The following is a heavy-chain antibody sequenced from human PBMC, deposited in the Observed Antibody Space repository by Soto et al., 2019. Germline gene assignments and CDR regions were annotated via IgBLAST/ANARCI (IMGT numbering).Heavy chain of an antibody. J-gene: IGHJ2*01. CDR3: ARGGYMVRGAGYFDL. D-gene: IGHD3-10*01. CDR1: GGSFSGYY. V-gene: IGHV4-34*01. CDR2: INHSGST. Sequence: QVQLQQWGAGLLKPSETLSLTCAVYGGSFSGYYWSWIRQPPGKGLEWIGEINHSGSTNYNPSLKSRVTRSVDTPKNQFSLKLSSVTAADTAVYYCARGGYMVRGAGYFDLWGRGTLVTVSS.